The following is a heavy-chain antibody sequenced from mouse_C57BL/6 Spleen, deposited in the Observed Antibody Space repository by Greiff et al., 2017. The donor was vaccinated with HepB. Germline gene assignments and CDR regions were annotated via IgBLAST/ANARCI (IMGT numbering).Heavy chain of an antibody. V-gene: IGHV1-9*01. J-gene: IGHJ1*03. Sequence: VKLMESGAELMKPGASVKLSCKATGYTFTGYWIEWVKQRPGHGLEWIGEILPGSGSTNYNEKFKGKATFTADTSSNTAYMQLSSLTTEDSAIYYCAVFITTVVATEDFDVWGTGTTVTVSS. CDR2: ILPGSGST. D-gene: IGHD1-1*01. CDR1: GYTFTGYW. CDR3: AVFITTVVATEDFDV.